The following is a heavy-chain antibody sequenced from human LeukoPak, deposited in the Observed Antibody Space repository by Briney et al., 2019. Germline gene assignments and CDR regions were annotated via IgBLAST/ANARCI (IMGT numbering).Heavy chain of an antibody. CDR2: ISGSGGST. CDR1: EFTFSSYA. V-gene: IGHV3-23*01. J-gene: IGHJ4*02. Sequence: PGGSLRLSCAASEFTFSSYAMGWVRQAPGKGLEWVSAISGSGGSTYYADSVKGRFTISRDNSKNTLYLQMNSLRAEDTAVYYCASPPHYFDYWGQGTLVTVSS. CDR3: ASPPHYFDY.